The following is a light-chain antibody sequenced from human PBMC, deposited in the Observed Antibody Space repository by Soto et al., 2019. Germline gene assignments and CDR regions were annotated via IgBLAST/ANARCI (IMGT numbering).Light chain of an antibody. V-gene: IGLV2-23*02. Sequence: QSALTQPASVSGSPGQSITIPCTGASSDVGSYNLVSWYQQHPGKAPKLMIYEVSRRPSGISNRFSGSKSGNTASLTISGLQAEDEADYYCCSYAGSPTFVIFGGGTKLTFL. CDR1: SSDVGSYNL. J-gene: IGLJ2*01. CDR3: CSYAGSPTFVI. CDR2: EVS.